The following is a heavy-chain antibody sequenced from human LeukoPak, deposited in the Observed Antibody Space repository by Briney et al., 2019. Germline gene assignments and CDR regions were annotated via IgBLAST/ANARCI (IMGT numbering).Heavy chain of an antibody. V-gene: IGHV3-53*01. Sequence: GGSLRLSCTVSGFTVSSNSMSWVRQAPGKGLEWVSFIYSDYTHYSDSVKGRFTISRDNSKNTLYLQMNSLRAEDTAVYYCARGATVTSPLDYWGQGTLVTVSS. CDR1: GFTVSSNS. J-gene: IGHJ4*02. CDR2: IYSDYT. D-gene: IGHD4-17*01. CDR3: ARGATVTSPLDY.